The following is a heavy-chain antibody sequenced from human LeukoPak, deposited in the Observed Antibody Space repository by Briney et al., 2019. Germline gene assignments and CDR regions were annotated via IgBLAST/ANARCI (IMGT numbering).Heavy chain of an antibody. Sequence: GGSLSLSCAASGFTFSNAWMSWARQAPGKGLEWVGRIKRKGDDGTIDYAAPVKGKLTISRDDSKNTLYLQMNSLKSEDTAVYYCTAGTGRSDFDYWGQGTLVTVSS. CDR3: TAGTGRSDFDY. D-gene: IGHD3/OR15-3a*01. CDR1: GFTFSNAW. V-gene: IGHV3-15*01. CDR2: IKRKGDDGTI. J-gene: IGHJ4*02.